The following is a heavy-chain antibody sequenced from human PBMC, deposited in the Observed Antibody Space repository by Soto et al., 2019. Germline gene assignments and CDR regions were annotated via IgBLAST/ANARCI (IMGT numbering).Heavy chain of an antibody. Sequence: SETLSLTCTVSGGSISSYYWSWIRQPPGKGLEWIGYIYYSGSTNYNPSLKSRVTISVDTSKNQFSLKLSSVTAADTAVYYCAGSVLRFLEWNDDAFDIWGQGTMVTVSS. CDR3: AGSVLRFLEWNDDAFDI. CDR2: IYYSGST. CDR1: GGSISSYY. V-gene: IGHV4-59*01. J-gene: IGHJ3*02. D-gene: IGHD3-3*01.